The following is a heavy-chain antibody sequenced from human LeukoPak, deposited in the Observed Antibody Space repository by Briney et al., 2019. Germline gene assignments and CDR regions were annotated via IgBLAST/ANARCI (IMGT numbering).Heavy chain of an antibody. CDR3: AKDCSRTSCPTSDY. V-gene: IGHV3-23*01. Sequence: PGGSLTLACAASVFTFSSYAMSWVRQAPGNGLELVSAISGSGVSTYYADPVKGRFTIYRDNSKNTLYLQMNSLRAEGTAVYYCAKDCSRTSCPTSDYWGQGTLVTVSS. CDR1: VFTFSSYA. D-gene: IGHD2-2*01. J-gene: IGHJ4*02. CDR2: ISGSGVST.